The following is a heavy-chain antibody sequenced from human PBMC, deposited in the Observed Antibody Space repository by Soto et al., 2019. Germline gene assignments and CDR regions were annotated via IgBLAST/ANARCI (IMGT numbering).Heavy chain of an antibody. CDR1: GYSISSGYY. Sequence: SETLSLTCTVSGYSISSGYYLGWIRQPPGKGLEWIGSIYHSGSTYYNPSLKSRVTISVDTSKNQFSLKLSSVTAADTAVYYCARGNEIAYCGGDCYAFDIWGQGTMVTVSS. CDR2: IYHSGST. V-gene: IGHV4-38-2*02. CDR3: ARGNEIAYCGGDCYAFDI. J-gene: IGHJ3*02. D-gene: IGHD2-21*02.